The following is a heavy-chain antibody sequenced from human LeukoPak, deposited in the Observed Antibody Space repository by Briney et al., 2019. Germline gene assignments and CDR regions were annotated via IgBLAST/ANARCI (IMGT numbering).Heavy chain of an antibody. CDR2: TYYRSKWYD. V-gene: IGHV6-1*01. Sequence: RSQTLSLTCAISGDSVSSINGAWNWVRQSPSRGLEWLGRTYYRSKWYDEYAESMRGRITINPDTSMNQYSLHLLSVTPEDTAVYYCARDLRNTGWYTFDYWGQGILVTVSP. CDR1: GDSVSSINGA. CDR3: ARDLRNTGWYTFDY. D-gene: IGHD6-19*01. J-gene: IGHJ4*02.